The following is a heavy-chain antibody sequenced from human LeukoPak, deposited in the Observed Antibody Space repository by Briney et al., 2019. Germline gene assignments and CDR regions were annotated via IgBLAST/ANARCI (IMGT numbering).Heavy chain of an antibody. CDR1: GGSFSGYY. D-gene: IGHD2-2*01. V-gene: IGHV4-34*01. CDR2: INHSGGT. CDR3: ARESCSSTSCPPDY. J-gene: IGHJ4*02. Sequence: SETLSLTCAVYGGSFSGYYWSWIRQPPGKGLEWIGEINHSGGTNYNPSLKSRVTISVDTSKNQFSLKLSSVTAADTAVYYCARESCSSTSCPPDYWGQGTLVTVSS.